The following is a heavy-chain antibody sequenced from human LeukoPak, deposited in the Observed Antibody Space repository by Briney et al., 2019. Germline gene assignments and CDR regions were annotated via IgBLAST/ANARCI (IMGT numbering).Heavy chain of an antibody. Sequence: PGGSLRLSCAASGFSFSSYWMSWVRQAPGKGLEWVANIKQDGSEKYHVDSVKGRFTISRDNAKNSLYLQMNSLRTEDTAVYYCASPKGSGSYVPTSFDYWGQGTLVTVSS. CDR2: IKQDGSEK. V-gene: IGHV3-7*01. D-gene: IGHD3-10*01. CDR3: ASPKGSGSYVPTSFDY. CDR1: GFSFSSYW. J-gene: IGHJ4*02.